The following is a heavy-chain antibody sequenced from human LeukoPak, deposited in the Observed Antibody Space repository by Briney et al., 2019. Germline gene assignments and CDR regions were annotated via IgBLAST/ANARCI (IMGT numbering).Heavy chain of an antibody. CDR2: ISGGGGIT. V-gene: IGHV3-23*01. Sequence: PGGSLRLSCAASGFTFSSYAMSWVRQAPGKGLEWVSVISGGGGITYYADSVKGRFTISRDNAKNSLYLQMNSLRAEDTALYYCAKDIGVETRGGFDIWGQGTMVTVSS. CDR1: GFTFSSYA. D-gene: IGHD2-8*01. CDR3: AKDIGVETRGGFDI. J-gene: IGHJ3*02.